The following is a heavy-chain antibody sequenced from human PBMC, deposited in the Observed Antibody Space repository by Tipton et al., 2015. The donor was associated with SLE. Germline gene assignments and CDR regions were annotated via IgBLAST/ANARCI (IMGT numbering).Heavy chain of an antibody. D-gene: IGHD3-10*01. Sequence: QSGAEVKEPGASLKVSCKASGYTFASYGINWVRQAPGQGLEWMGWIGPHNGNTNYAQKLQGRVSMTTYTSTSTAYMELRSLRSDDTAVYYCAREVYSGSYYYYNGMDVWGQGTTVAISS. CDR3: AREVYSGSYYYYNGMDV. J-gene: IGHJ6*02. V-gene: IGHV1-18*01. CDR1: GYTFASYG. CDR2: IGPHNGNT.